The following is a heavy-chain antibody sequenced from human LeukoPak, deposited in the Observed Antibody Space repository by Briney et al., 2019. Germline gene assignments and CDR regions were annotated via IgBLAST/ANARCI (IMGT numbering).Heavy chain of an antibody. CDR2: MSDSGGST. CDR3: AKEGGYSYGAPLTY. D-gene: IGHD5-18*01. J-gene: IGHJ4*02. Sequence: GGSLRLSCAASGFTFRSYAMRWVRQAPGKGLEWVSTMSDSGGSTYYADSVKGRFTISRDNSKNTLYVQMNSLRAEDTAVYYCAKEGGYSYGAPLTYWGQGTLVTVSS. CDR1: GFTFRSYA. V-gene: IGHV3-23*01.